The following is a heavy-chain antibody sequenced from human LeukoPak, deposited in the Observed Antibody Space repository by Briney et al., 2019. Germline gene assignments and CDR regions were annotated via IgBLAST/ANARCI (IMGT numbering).Heavy chain of an antibody. D-gene: IGHD3-3*01. Sequence: SETQSLTCAVYGGSFSGYYWSWIRQPPGKGLEWIGEINHSGSTNYNPSLKSRVTISVDTSKNQFSLKLSSVTAADTAVYYCARGTTIFGVVIQTPFDYWGQGTLVTVSS. CDR2: INHSGST. J-gene: IGHJ4*02. CDR3: ARGTTIFGVVIQTPFDY. CDR1: GGSFSGYY. V-gene: IGHV4-34*01.